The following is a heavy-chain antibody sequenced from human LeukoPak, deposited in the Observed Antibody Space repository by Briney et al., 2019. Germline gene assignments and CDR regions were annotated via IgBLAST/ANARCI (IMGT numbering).Heavy chain of an antibody. CDR3: ARVRGVNCSSTSCDFDY. CDR2: INHSGST. CDR1: GGSFSGYY. Sequence: PSETLSLACAVYGGSFSGYYWSRIRQPPGKGLEWIGEINHSGSTNYNPSLKSRVTISVDTSKNQFSLKLSSVTAADTAVYYCARVRGVNCSSTSCDFDYWGQGTLVTVSS. D-gene: IGHD2-2*01. J-gene: IGHJ4*02. V-gene: IGHV4-34*01.